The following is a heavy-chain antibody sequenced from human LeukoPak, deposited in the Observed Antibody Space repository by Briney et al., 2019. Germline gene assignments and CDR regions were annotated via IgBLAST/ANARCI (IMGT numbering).Heavy chain of an antibody. CDR1: GGSISSSNYY. CDR3: ARVRSVGYYYDSSGPFDY. J-gene: IGHJ4*02. D-gene: IGHD3-22*01. V-gene: IGHV4-39*07. Sequence: SETLSLTCTVSGGSISSSNYYWGWIRQPPGKGLEWIGSIYYSGSTYYNPSLKSRVTISVDTSKNQFSLKLSSVTAADTAVYYCARVRSVGYYYDSSGPFDYWGQGTLVTVSS. CDR2: IYYSGST.